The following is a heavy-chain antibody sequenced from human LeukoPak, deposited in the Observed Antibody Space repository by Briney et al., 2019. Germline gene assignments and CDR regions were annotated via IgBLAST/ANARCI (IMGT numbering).Heavy chain of an antibody. CDR2: ISSSSSYI. J-gene: IGHJ3*02. Sequence: GGSLRLSCAASGFTFSSYSMNWVRQAPGKGLEWVSSISSSSSYIYYADSVKGRFTISRDNAENSLYLQMNSLRAEDTAVYYCARVSAGRLHDAFDTWGQGTMVTVSS. CDR1: GFTFSSYS. CDR3: ARVSAGRLHDAFDT. V-gene: IGHV3-21*01.